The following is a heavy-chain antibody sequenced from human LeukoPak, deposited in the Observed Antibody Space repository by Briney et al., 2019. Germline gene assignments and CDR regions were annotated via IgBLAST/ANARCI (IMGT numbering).Heavy chain of an antibody. J-gene: IGHJ5*02. Sequence: SETLSLTCTVSGGSITSSSKYWGWLRQTPGKGVEWLGSMYYSGESYYNPSLKSRVTTSVDTSKGQFSLRLSSVTAADTAVYYCARGLHTYYDFWSGENWFDPWGQGTLVTVSS. V-gene: IGHV4-39*01. CDR1: GGSITSSSKY. D-gene: IGHD3-3*01. CDR2: MYYSGES. CDR3: ARGLHTYYDFWSGENWFDP.